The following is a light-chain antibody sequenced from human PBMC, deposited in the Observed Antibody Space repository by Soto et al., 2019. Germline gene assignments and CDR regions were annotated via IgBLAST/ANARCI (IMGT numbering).Light chain of an antibody. CDR3: QQYNNWLGT. J-gene: IGKJ1*01. Sequence: ESVLTQSPATLSLSPGQRATLSCRASQSVSSNLAWYQQKPGQAPRLLIYGASTRATGIPARFSGSGSGTEFTLTISSLQSEDFAVYYCQQYNNWLGTFGQGTKVDIK. CDR2: GAS. V-gene: IGKV3-15*01. CDR1: QSVSSN.